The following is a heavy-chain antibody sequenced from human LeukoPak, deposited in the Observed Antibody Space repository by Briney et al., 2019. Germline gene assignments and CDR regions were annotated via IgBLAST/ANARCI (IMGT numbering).Heavy chain of an antibody. CDR1: GLTYAMSTYA. CDR2: ISGSGGKT. CDR3: AKQKDCSGGSCGGRFFDY. J-gene: IGHJ4*02. D-gene: IGHD2-15*01. V-gene: IGHV3-23*01. Sequence: GGSLRLACAASGLTYAMSTYAMSWVRQAPGKGLEWVSGISGSGGKTYYADSVKGRFTISRDNSKNTMYLQMNSLRAEDTAVYYCAKQKDCSGGSCGGRFFDYWGQGTLVTVSS.